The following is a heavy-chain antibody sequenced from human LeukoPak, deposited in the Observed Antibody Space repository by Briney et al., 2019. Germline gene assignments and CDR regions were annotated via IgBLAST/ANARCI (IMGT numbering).Heavy chain of an antibody. CDR1: RYTFTSYA. D-gene: IGHD3-22*01. V-gene: IGHV1-3*01. CDR3: ARGGSSGYYYFDY. Sequence: ASVKVSCKASRYTFTSYAMHWVRQAPGQRLEWMGWINAGNGNTKYSQKFQGRVTITRDTSASTAYMELSSLRSEDTAVYYCARGGSSGYYYFDYWGQGTLVTVSS. CDR2: INAGNGNT. J-gene: IGHJ4*02.